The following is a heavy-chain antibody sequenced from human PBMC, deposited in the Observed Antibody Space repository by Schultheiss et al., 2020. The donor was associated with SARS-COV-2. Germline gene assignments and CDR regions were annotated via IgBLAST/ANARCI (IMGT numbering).Heavy chain of an antibody. V-gene: IGHV3-7*03. CDR2: IKQDGSEK. CDR3: ARDPSNTSGWLIYFDY. Sequence: GGSLRLSCAASGFTFTDYWMHWVRQAPGEGLEWVANIKQDGSEKNYADSMKGLFTISRDNAKSSLYLQMNSLRADDTAVYYCARDPSNTSGWLIYFDYWGQGTLVTVSS. J-gene: IGHJ4*02. CDR1: GFTFTDYW. D-gene: IGHD6-19*01.